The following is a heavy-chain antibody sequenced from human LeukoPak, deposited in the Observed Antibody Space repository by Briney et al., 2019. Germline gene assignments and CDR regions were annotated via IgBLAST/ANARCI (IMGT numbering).Heavy chain of an antibody. J-gene: IGHJ3*02. CDR2: IYYSGST. CDR1: GGSISSSSYY. CDR3: ARGRSKKRWLQFLGVAFDI. Sequence: SETLSLTCTVSGGSISSSSYYWGWIRQPPGKGLEWIGSIYYSGSTYYSPSLKSRVTISVDTSKNQFSLKLSSVTAADTAVYYCARGRSKKRWLQFLGVAFDIWGQGTMVTVSS. D-gene: IGHD5-24*01. V-gene: IGHV4-39*07.